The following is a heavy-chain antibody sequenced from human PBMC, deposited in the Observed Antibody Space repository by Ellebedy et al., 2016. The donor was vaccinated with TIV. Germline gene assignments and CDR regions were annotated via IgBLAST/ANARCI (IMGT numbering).Heavy chain of an antibody. D-gene: IGHD5-18*01. CDR2: IKSKTDGGAA. CDR3: TTVYRYNYGSV. Sequence: GESLKISCAASGFTFSNAWMNWVRQAPGKGLEWVGRIKSKTDGGAADYAAPVKGRFTILRDDSKNTLYLQMNSLKTEDTAVYFCTTVYRYNYGSVWGQGTLVTVSS. V-gene: IGHV3-15*01. J-gene: IGHJ4*02. CDR1: GFTFSNAW.